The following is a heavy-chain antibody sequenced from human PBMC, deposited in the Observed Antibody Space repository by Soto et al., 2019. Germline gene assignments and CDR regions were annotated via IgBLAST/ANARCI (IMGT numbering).Heavy chain of an antibody. J-gene: IGHJ6*02. CDR2: INGYNGNT. Sequence: HVQLVQSGAEVKKPGASVKVSCKASGYTFTSYGITWVRQAPGQGLEWLGWINGYNGNTNYAQKLQGRVNMSTATSTGTAYMERTSLRSDDPAVYYCARMGDGPYYYYGMDVWGQGSMVTVSS. CDR3: ARMGDGPYYYYGMDV. CDR1: GYTFTSYG. D-gene: IGHD3-16*01. V-gene: IGHV1-18*01.